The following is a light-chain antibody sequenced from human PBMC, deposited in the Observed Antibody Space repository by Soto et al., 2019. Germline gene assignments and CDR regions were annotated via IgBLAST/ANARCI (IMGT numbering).Light chain of an antibody. CDR2: AAS. V-gene: IGKV3-20*01. CDR1: QSVTNNY. CDR3: QQYGSSFT. J-gene: IGKJ3*01. Sequence: EIVLTQSPGTLSLSPGERATLSCRASQSVTNNYLAWYRQKPSQAPRLLIYAASSRAAGTPDRFSGSGSGTDFTLTISRLEPEDFAVYYCQQYGSSFTFGPGTKVDIK.